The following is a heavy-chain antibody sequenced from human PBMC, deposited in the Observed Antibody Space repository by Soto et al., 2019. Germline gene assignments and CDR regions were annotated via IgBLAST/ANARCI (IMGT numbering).Heavy chain of an antibody. J-gene: IGHJ4*02. Sequence: EVQLLESGGGLVQPGGSLRLSCAASGFTFSNYSMSWVRQAPGKGLEWVSTITGGGDSTYFADSVKGRLAISRDNSKNTLYLQMNSLRAEDTAIYYCAKGQCSGGRCYSPFDYWGQGTLVTVSS. V-gene: IGHV3-23*01. CDR3: AKGQCSGGRCYSPFDY. D-gene: IGHD2-15*01. CDR2: ITGGGDST. CDR1: GFTFSNYS.